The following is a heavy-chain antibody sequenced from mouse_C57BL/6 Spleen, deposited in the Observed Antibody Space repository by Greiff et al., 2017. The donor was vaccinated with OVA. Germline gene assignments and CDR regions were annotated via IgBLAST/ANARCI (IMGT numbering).Heavy chain of an antibody. CDR2: ISYDGSN. V-gene: IGHV3-6*01. CDR3: AREGNYYGSRPYFDY. J-gene: IGHJ2*01. D-gene: IGHD1-1*01. CDR1: GYSITSGYY. Sequence: ESGPGLVKPSQSLSLTCSVTGYSITSGYYWNWIRQFPGNKLEWMGYISYDGSNNYNPSLKNRISITRDTSKNQFFLKLNSVTTEDTATYYCAREGNYYGSRPYFDYWGQGTTLTVSS.